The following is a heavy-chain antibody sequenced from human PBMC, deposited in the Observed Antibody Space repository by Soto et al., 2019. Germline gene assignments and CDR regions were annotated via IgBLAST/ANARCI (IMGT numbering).Heavy chain of an antibody. V-gene: IGHV2-5*02. D-gene: IGHD1-1*01. CDR1: GFSFTTTRMG. J-gene: IGHJ4*02. CDR3: AHRDSTGTTTYFDS. Sequence: GPTLVYHTDPLSLTCPFSGFSFTTTRMGVGWTRQPPGKALEWLAIIYWDGESRYNPLLRRRLTLTEGTSKNQVVLTMTNMDPKDTSTDYCAHRDSTGTTTYFDSWGQGIPVTVSS. CDR2: IYWDGES.